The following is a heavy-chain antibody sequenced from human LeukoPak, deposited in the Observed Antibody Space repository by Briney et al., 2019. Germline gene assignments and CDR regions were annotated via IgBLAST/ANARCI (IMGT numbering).Heavy chain of an antibody. CDR3: ATTQPSSSSLFYYYGMDV. CDR2: IYPGDSDT. D-gene: IGHD6-6*01. V-gene: IGHV5-51*01. CDR1: GYSFTSYW. J-gene: IGHJ6*02. Sequence: GESLKISCKGSGYSFTSYWIGWVRQMPGKGLEWIGIIYPGDSDTRYSPSFQGQVTISADKSISTAYLQWSSLKASDTAMYYCATTQPSSSSLFYYYGMDVWGQGTTVTVSS.